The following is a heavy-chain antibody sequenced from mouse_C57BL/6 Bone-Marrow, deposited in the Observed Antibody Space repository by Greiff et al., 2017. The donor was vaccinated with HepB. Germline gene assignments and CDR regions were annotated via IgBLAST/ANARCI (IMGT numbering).Heavy chain of an antibody. CDR3: TRDRDDYDYFDY. CDR2: ISIGGDYN. V-gene: IGHV5-9-1*02. D-gene: IGHD2-4*01. J-gene: IGHJ2*01. Sequence: EVQLMESGAGLVKPGGSLKLSCAASGFTFSSYAMSWVRQTPEKRLEWVAYISIGGDYNYYEDNVKGRFTISRDNARNTLYLQISSLKSEDTAMYYCTRDRDDYDYFDYWGQGTTLTVSS. CDR1: GFTFSSYA.